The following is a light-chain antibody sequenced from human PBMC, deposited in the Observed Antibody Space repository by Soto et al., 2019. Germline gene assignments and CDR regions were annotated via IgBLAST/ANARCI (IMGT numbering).Light chain of an antibody. Sequence: DIVMTQSPDSLPVSLGERATINCESSQSVLYSSNNKNYLAWYQQKPGQPPKLLIYWASTRESGFPDRFSGSGSGTDFPLTINSLQAEDVAVYYCQQYYSTPPTFGQGTKLEIK. CDR2: WAS. J-gene: IGKJ2*01. V-gene: IGKV4-1*01. CDR1: QSVLYSSNNKNY. CDR3: QQYYSTPPT.